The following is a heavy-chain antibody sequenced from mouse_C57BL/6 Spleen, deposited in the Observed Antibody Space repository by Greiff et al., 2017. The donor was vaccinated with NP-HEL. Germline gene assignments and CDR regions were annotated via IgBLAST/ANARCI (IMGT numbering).Heavy chain of an antibody. CDR1: GYTFTSYW. Sequence: QVQLQQPGAELVKPGASVKLSCKASGYTFTSYWMQWVKQRPGQGLEWIGEIDPSDSYTNYNQKFKGKATLTVDTSSSTAYMQLSSLTSEDSAVYYCARFTTVVATTDYFDYWGQGTTLTVSS. CDR2: IDPSDSYT. CDR3: ARFTTVVATTDYFDY. V-gene: IGHV1-50*01. D-gene: IGHD1-1*01. J-gene: IGHJ2*01.